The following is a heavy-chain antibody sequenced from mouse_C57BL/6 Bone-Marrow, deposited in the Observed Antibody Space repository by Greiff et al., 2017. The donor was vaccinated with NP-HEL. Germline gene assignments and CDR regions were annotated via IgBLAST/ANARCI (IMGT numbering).Heavy chain of an antibody. V-gene: IGHV5-6*02. CDR3: ARGYYYGSSYGDY. J-gene: IGHJ2*01. Sequence: EVMLVESGGDLVKPGGSLKLSCAASGFTFSSYGMSWVRQTPDKRLEWVATISSGGSYTYYPDSVKGRFTISRDNAKNTLYLQMSSLKSEDTAMYYCARGYYYGSSYGDYWGQGTTLTVSS. CDR1: GFTFSSYG. CDR2: ISSGGSYT. D-gene: IGHD1-1*01.